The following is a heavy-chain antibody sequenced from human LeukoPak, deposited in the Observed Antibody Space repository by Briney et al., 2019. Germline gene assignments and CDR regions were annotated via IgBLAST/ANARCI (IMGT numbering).Heavy chain of an antibody. CDR1: GGSISSSSYY. CDR2: IYYSGST. D-gene: IGHD4-23*01. Sequence: PSETLSLTCTVSGGSISSSSYYWGWIRQPPGKGLEWIGSIYYSGSTYYNPSLKSRVTISVDTSKNQFSLKLSSVTAADTAVYYCARQNGGPPRPLDYWGQGTLVTVSS. J-gene: IGHJ4*02. CDR3: ARQNGGPPRPLDY. V-gene: IGHV4-39*01.